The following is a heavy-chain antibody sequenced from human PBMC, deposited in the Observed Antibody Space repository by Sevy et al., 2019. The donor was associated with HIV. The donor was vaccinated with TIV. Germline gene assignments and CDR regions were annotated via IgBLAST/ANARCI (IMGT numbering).Heavy chain of an antibody. CDR1: GRTFRNYA. CDR3: ARSISWYASFDS. D-gene: IGHD6-13*01. V-gene: IGHV1-69*13. J-gene: IGHJ4*02. Sequence: ASVKVSCKASGRTFRNYALSWVRQAPGQGLEWMGGIIPMFETANYVQKFQGRVTITADESTNTAYMELSSLRSEDMAIYYCARSISWYASFDSWGQGTLVTVSS. CDR2: IIPMFETA.